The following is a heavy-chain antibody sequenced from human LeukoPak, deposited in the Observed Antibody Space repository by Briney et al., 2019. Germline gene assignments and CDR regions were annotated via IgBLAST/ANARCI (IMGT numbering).Heavy chain of an antibody. J-gene: IGHJ6*02. CDR1: GFTFSSYS. V-gene: IGHV3-48*04. CDR2: ISSSSGSI. D-gene: IGHD3-10*01. CDR3: ARVGVDTMIRGIIYYYYGMDV. Sequence: PGGSLRLSCAASGFTFSSYSMNWVRQAPGKGLEWVSYISSSSGSIFYADSVKGRFTISRDNAQNSLYLQMNSLRAEDTAVYYCARVGVDTMIRGIIYYYYGMDVWGQGTTVTVSS.